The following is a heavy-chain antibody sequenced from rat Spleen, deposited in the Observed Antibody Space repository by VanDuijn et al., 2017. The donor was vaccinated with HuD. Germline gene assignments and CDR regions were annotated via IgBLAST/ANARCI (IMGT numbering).Heavy chain of an antibody. Sequence: EVQLVESGGGFVQPGGSLKLSCAASGFTFRNYGMAWVCQTPTKGLEWVASITNTGGSIYYPDSVKGRFTISRDPAQNTLYLQMNSLRSEDTATYYCARHDIIRGPPDAWGQGASVTVPS. D-gene: IGHD4-3*01. J-gene: IGHJ4*01. CDR1: GFTFRNYG. CDR2: ITNTGGSI. V-gene: IGHV5-29*01. CDR3: ARHDIIRGPPDA.